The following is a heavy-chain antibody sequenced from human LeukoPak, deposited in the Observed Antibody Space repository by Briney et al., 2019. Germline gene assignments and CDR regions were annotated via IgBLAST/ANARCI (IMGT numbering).Heavy chain of an antibody. Sequence: GGSLRLSCAASGFTFSSYSMNWVRQAPGKGLEWVSYISSSSSTIYYADSVKGRFTISRDNAKYSLYLQMNSLRAEDTAFYYCARDRSGVVSYAFDIWGQGTMVTVSS. D-gene: IGHD3-3*01. CDR1: GFTFSSYS. V-gene: IGHV3-48*01. CDR3: ARDRSGVVSYAFDI. J-gene: IGHJ3*02. CDR2: ISSSSSTI.